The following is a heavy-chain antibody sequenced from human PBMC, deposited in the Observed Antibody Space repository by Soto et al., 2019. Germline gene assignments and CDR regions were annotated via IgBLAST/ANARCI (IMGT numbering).Heavy chain of an antibody. D-gene: IGHD3-16*02. CDR2: ISAGAGST. V-gene: IGHV3-23*01. CDR1: GFTFDTYA. CDR3: AIDGFGGVIIYYFDA. J-gene: IGHJ4*02. Sequence: GGSLRLSCVASGFTFDTYAMSWVRQAPGKGLEWVSSISAGAGSTYYGDSVKGRFFISRDNSKNTLYLQMNSLRAEDTAVYHCAIDGFGGVIIYYFDAWGQGTAVTVSS.